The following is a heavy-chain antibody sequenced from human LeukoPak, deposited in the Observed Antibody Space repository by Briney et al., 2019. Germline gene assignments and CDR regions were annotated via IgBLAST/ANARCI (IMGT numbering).Heavy chain of an antibody. CDR1: GYTFTGYY. CDR2: INPNSGGT. J-gene: IGHJ4*02. Sequence: PPASVKVSCRASGYTFTGYYMHWVRQAPGQGLEWMGWINPNSGGTNYAQKFQGRVTMTRDTSISTAYMELSRLRSDDTAVYYCARDHNFHDYGDSYFDYWGQGTLVTVSS. V-gene: IGHV1-2*02. CDR3: ARDHNFHDYGDSYFDY. D-gene: IGHD4-17*01.